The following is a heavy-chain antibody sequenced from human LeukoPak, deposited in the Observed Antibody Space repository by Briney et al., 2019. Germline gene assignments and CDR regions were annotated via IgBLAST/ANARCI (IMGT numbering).Heavy chain of an antibody. CDR1: GFTFSDYS. CDR2: ISFSVNTK. J-gene: IGHJ4*02. Sequence: PGGSLRLSCAASGFTFSDYSMNWVRQAPGKGLEWVSYISFSVNTKYYGDSVKGRFTISRDNAKSSLYLHMDSLRAEDTAVYYCARGAYSSGWAYFDHWGQGTQVTVSS. CDR3: ARGAYSSGWAYFDH. V-gene: IGHV3-48*04. D-gene: IGHD6-19*01.